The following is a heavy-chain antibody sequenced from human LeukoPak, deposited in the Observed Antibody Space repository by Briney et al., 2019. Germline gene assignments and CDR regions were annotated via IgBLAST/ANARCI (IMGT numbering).Heavy chain of an antibody. V-gene: IGHV3-73*01. CDR1: GVTFSGSA. D-gene: IGHD3-10*01. CDR3: TRLYGSGSGGSTRYGMDV. J-gene: IGHJ6*02. CDR2: IRSKANSYAT. Sequence: SGGSLRLSCAASGVTFSGSAMRWVRQASGKGLEWGGRIRSKANSYATAYAASVKGRFTISRDDSKNTAYLQMNSLKTEDTAVYYCTRLYGSGSGGSTRYGMDVWGQGTTVTVSS.